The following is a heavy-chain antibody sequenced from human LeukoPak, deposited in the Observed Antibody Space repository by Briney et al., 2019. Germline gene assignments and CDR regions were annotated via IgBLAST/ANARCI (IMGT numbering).Heavy chain of an antibody. CDR3: ARSSGVELRDGTDY. V-gene: IGHV3-30*03. D-gene: IGHD1-7*01. CDR2: ISYDGSNK. J-gene: IGHJ4*02. Sequence: GGSLRLSCAASGFTFSSYGMHWVRQAPGKGLEWVAVISYDGSNKYYADSVKGRFTISRDNSKNTLYLQMNSLRAEDTAVYYCARSSGVELRDGTDYWGQGTLVTVSS. CDR1: GFTFSSYG.